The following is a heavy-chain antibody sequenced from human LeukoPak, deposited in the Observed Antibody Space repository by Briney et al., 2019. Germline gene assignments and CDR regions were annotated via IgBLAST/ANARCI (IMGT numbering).Heavy chain of an antibody. CDR1: GYSFTSYW. CDR3: ARLLVPAAIASNWFDP. J-gene: IGHJ5*02. Sequence: GESLKISCKGSGYSFTSYWIGWVRQMPGKGLEWMGIIHPGDSDTRYSPSFQGQVTISADKSISTAYLQWSSLKASDTAMYYCARLLVPAAIASNWFDPWGQGTLVTVSS. V-gene: IGHV5-51*01. D-gene: IGHD2-2*01. CDR2: IHPGDSDT.